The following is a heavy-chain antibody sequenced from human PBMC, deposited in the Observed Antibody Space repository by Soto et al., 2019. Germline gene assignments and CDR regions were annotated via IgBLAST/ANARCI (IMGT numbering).Heavy chain of an antibody. V-gene: IGHV4-4*02. Sequence: QVQLQESGPGLVNPSGTLSLTCAVSGGSITSNWWSWVRQPPGKGLEWIGEIHHSGSFNYNPTLRSRVPITIATSKNQLSLKLTSVTAADTAVRYCVRNDWYPFDLWGQAALVTVPS. D-gene: IGHD3-9*01. J-gene: IGHJ5*02. CDR2: IHHSGSF. CDR1: GGSITSNW. CDR3: VRNDWYPFDL.